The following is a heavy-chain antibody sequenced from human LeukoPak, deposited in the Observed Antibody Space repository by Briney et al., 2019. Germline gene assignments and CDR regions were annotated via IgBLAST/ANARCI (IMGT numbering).Heavy chain of an antibody. J-gene: IGHJ2*01. Sequence: SETLSLTCAVYGGSFSGYYWSWIRQPPGKGLEWIGEINHSGSTNYNPSLKSRVTISVDTSKNQFSLKLSSVTAADTAVYYCARSTRRGYIVVLTAPRGYFDLWGRGTLVTVSS. CDR1: GGSFSGYY. CDR2: INHSGST. D-gene: IGHD2-21*02. CDR3: ARSTRRGYIVVLTAPRGYFDL. V-gene: IGHV4-34*01.